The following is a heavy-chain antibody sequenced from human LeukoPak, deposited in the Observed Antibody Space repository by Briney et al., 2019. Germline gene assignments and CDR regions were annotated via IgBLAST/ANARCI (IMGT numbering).Heavy chain of an antibody. CDR2: ISWDGGST. CDR1: GFTFDDYA. V-gene: IGHV3-43D*03. CDR3: TKDYSIAARPYYYYMDV. J-gene: IGHJ6*03. D-gene: IGHD6-6*01. Sequence: HPGGSLRLSCVASGFTFDDYAMHWVRHAPGKGLEWVSVISWDGGSTYYADSVKGRFTISRDNSKNSLYLQMNSLRSEDTALYYCTKDYSIAARPYYYYMDVWGKGTTVTVSS.